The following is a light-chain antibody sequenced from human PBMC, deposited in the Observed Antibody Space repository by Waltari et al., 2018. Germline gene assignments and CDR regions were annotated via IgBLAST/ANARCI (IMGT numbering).Light chain of an antibody. V-gene: IGKV1-12*01. CDR3: QQSNSFPLI. Sequence: DIQMTQSPSSVSASVGDSVTITCRASQGVNSWLGWYQQEPGKAPKLLIYAASSLQGGVPSRFSGRGFGTEFTLTITSLQPEDFAVYYCQQSNSFPLIFGGGTKVEI. CDR2: AAS. CDR1: QGVNSW. J-gene: IGKJ4*01.